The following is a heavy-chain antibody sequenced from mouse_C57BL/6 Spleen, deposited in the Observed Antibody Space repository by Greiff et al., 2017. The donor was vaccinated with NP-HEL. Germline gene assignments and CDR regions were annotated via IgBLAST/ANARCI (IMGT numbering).Heavy chain of an antibody. CDR3: TRGGNYVDY. CDR1: GFTFSSYA. CDR2: ISSGGDYI. V-gene: IGHV5-9-1*02. J-gene: IGHJ2*01. Sequence: EVMLVESGEGLVKPGGSLKLSCAASGFTFSSYAMSWVRQTPEKRLEWVAYISSGGDYIYYADTVKGRFTISRDNARNTLYLQRSSLKSEDTAMYYCTRGGNYVDYWGQGTTLTVSS.